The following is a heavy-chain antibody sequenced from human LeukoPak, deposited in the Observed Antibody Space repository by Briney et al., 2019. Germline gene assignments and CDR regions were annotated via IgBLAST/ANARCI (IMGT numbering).Heavy chain of an antibody. V-gene: IGHV1-18*01. CDR2: ISAYNGNT. J-gene: IGHJ5*02. CDR3: ARVYSPTATTIWWFDP. CDR1: GYTFTSYG. D-gene: IGHD4-17*01. Sequence: ASVKVSCKASGYTFTSYGISWVRQAPGQGLEWMGWISAYNGNTNYAQKLQGRVTMTTDTSTSTAYMELRSLGSDDTAVYYCARVYSPTATTIWWFDPWGQGTLVTVSS.